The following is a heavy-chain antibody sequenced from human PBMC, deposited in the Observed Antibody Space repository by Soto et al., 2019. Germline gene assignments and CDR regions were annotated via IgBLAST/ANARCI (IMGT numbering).Heavy chain of an antibody. V-gene: IGHV3-48*01. CDR3: ARDRAEDY. J-gene: IGHJ4*01. Sequence: EVQLVESGGGLVQPGGSLRLSCAASGFTFSGYSMNWVRQAPGKGLEWVSYISSSSSTIYYADSVEGRFTISRDNAKNSLNLQMTGLRAEDSAVYYCARDRAEDYWGQGTLVTVSS. CDR1: GFTFSGYS. CDR2: ISSSSSTI.